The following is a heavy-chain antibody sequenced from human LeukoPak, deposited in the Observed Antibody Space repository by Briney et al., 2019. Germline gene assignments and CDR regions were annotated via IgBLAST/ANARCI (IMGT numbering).Heavy chain of an antibody. Sequence: PGGSLRLSCAASGFTFSSDTMHWVRQAPGKGLEWVSDISSGSSTINYADAVKGRFTISRDNAQNSLYLQMNSLRAEDTAVYFCARESYVGAPSDPWGQGTLVTVSS. CDR3: ARESYVGAPSDP. D-gene: IGHD3-16*01. J-gene: IGHJ5*02. V-gene: IGHV3-48*04. CDR1: GFTFSSDT. CDR2: ISSGSSTI.